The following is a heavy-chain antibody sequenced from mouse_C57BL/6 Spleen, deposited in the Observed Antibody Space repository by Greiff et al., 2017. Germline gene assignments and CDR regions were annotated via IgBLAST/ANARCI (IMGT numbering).Heavy chain of an antibody. Sequence: EVQLVESEGGLVQPGSSMKLSCTASGFTFSDYYMAWVRQVPEKGLEWVANINYDGSSTYYLDSLKSRFIISRDNAKNILYLQMSSLKSEDTATYYCARGYYYGSSFFDYWGQGTTLTVSS. CDR3: ARGYYYGSSFFDY. J-gene: IGHJ2*01. D-gene: IGHD1-1*01. V-gene: IGHV5-16*01. CDR2: INYDGSST. CDR1: GFTFSDYY.